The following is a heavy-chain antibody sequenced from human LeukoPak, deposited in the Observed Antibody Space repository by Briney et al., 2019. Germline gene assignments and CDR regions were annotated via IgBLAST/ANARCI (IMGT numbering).Heavy chain of an antibody. D-gene: IGHD2-2*01. Sequence: SETLSLTCAVYGGSFSGYYWSWIRQPPGKGLEWIGEINHSGSTNYNPSLKSRVTISVDTSKNQFSLRLSSVTAADTAVYYCARQLGYCSSTSCYADKVDYWGQGTLVTVSS. J-gene: IGHJ4*02. CDR1: GGSFSGYY. V-gene: IGHV4-34*01. CDR3: ARQLGYCSSTSCYADKVDY. CDR2: INHSGST.